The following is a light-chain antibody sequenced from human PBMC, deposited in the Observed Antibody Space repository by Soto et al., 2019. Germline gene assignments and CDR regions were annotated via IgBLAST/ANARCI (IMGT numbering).Light chain of an antibody. Sequence: DIVMTQSPDSLSVSLGARATISCKSSQRVLYASNYKNYLAWYQQKPGQPPKLLIYWASTRESGVPDRFSGSGSGTEFTLTISSLQAEDFATYYCQQSSSTPQTFGGGTRVEIK. CDR1: QRVLYASNYKNY. V-gene: IGKV4-1*01. J-gene: IGKJ4*01. CDR2: WAS. CDR3: QQSSSTPQT.